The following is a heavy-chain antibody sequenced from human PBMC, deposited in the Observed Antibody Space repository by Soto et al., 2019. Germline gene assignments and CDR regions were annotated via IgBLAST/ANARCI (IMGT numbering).Heavy chain of an antibody. CDR1: GYTFTSYA. D-gene: IGHD3-22*01. J-gene: IGHJ6*02. CDR2: INAGNGNT. Sequence: ASVKVSCKASGYTFTSYAMHWVRQAPGQRLEWMGWINAGNGNTKYSQKFQGRVTITRDTSASTAYMELSSLRSEDTAVYYCAKGLYKLYDSSGYQNNYYGMDVWGQGTTVTV. CDR3: AKGLYKLYDSSGYQNNYYGMDV. V-gene: IGHV1-3*01.